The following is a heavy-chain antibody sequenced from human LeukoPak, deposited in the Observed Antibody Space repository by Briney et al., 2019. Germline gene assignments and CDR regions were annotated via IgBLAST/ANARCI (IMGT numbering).Heavy chain of an antibody. CDR3: AREIRGGWYDG. Sequence: GGSLRLSCAASGFTFSTYNVHWVRQAPGKGLEWVAVISYDEINIYYADSVKGRFTISRDNSKNTLYLQMNSLRVEDTAVYSCAREIRGGWYDGWGQGTLVTVSS. J-gene: IGHJ4*02. V-gene: IGHV3-30-3*01. CDR1: GFTFSTYN. CDR2: ISYDEINI. D-gene: IGHD6-19*01.